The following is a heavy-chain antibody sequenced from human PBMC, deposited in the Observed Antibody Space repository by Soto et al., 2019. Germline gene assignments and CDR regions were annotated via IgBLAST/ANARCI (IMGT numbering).Heavy chain of an antibody. Sequence: ALVKVSCKAAGVVFNGDPISRWILAPGQGLEWMGGVLGVFGTANYAQKFQGRVTITADKSTTTAYMELRSLRSEDTAVYYCARSSGSYSPTFFDHWGQGTLVTVYS. D-gene: IGHD1-26*01. CDR1: GVVFNGDP. V-gene: IGHV1-69*06. CDR2: VLGVFGTA. CDR3: ARSSGSYSPTFFDH. J-gene: IGHJ4*02.